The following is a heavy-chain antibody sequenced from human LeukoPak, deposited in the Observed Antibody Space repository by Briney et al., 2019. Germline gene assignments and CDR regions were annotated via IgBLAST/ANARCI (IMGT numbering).Heavy chain of an antibody. CDR1: GYAFTRHY. Sequence: ASVKVSCKASGYAFTRHYMHWVRQAPGQGLEWMGLINPSGSSTIYAQKFQDRVTMTRDMSTSTDYMELSSLRSEDTAVYYCARDNSVGDYAWWFDPWGQGTLVTVSS. J-gene: IGHJ5*02. CDR3: ARDNSVGDYAWWFDP. V-gene: IGHV1-46*01. CDR2: INPSGSST. D-gene: IGHD1-26*01.